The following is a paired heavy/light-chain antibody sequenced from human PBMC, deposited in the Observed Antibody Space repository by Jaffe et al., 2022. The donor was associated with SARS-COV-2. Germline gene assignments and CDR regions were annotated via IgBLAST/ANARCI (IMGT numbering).Light chain of an antibody. CDR1: QSVLYNSNNQNF. CDR2: WAS. V-gene: IGKV4-1*01. Sequence: DIVMTQSPDSLAVSLGERATINCKSSQSVLYNSNNQNFLAWYQQKPGQSPKVLIYWASARESGVPDRFSGSGSGTDFTLTISSLQAEDVAIYYCQQYYSPPYTFGQGTKLEIK. CDR3: QQYYSPPYT. J-gene: IGKJ2*01.
Heavy chain of an antibody. J-gene: IGHJ4*02. CDR3: ARHGVPLYSHFDY. CDR1: GGSISNYF. CDR2: IYYSGNT. V-gene: IGHV4-59*08. Sequence: QVQLQESGPGLVKPSETLSLTCTVSGGSISNYFWNWIRQPPGKGLEWIGYIYYSGNTNYNPSLKSRVTISLDTSKNQFSLRLTSVTAADTAVYYCARHGVPLYSHFDYWGQGILVTVSS. D-gene: IGHD5-12*01.